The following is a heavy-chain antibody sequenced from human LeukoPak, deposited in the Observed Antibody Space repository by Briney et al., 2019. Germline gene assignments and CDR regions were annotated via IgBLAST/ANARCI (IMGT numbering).Heavy chain of an antibody. CDR1: GYTFTSYG. J-gene: IGHJ5*02. D-gene: IGHD2-2*01. CDR3: ARGRYCSSTSCYNWFDP. Sequence: ASVNVSCKASGYTFTSYGISWVRQAPGQGLEWMGWINPNSGGTNYAQKFQGRVTMTRDTSISTAYMELSRLRSDDTAVYYCARGRYCSSTSCYNWFDPWGQGTLVTVSS. CDR2: INPNSGGT. V-gene: IGHV1-2*02.